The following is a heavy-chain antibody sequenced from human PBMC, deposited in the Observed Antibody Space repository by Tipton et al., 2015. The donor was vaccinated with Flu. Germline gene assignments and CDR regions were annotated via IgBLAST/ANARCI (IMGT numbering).Heavy chain of an antibody. CDR3: ARRDYSNYVSDPKSSFDP. V-gene: IGHV4-38-2*01. J-gene: IGHJ5*02. Sequence: GLVKPSETLSLSCDVSGYSITSAYYWGWVRQPPGQGLEWIGSIYHSGTTYYNPSLKSRVIISVDTSKNHFSLNMRSVTAADMAVYYCARRDYSNYVSDPKSSFDPWGQGTLVAVSS. CDR2: IYHSGTT. CDR1: GYSITSAYY. D-gene: IGHD4-11*01.